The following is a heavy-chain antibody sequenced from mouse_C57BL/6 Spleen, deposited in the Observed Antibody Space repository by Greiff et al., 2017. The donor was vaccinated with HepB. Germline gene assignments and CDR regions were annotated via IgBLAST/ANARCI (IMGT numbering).Heavy chain of an antibody. J-gene: IGHJ4*01. CDR1: GYTFTSYW. Sequence: VQLQQSGAELVKPGASVKLSCKASGYTFTSYWMHWVKQRPGQGLEWIGMIHPNSGSTNYNEKFKSKATLTVDKSSSTAYMQLSSLTSEDAAVYYCARGGSSYGYAMDDWGQGTSVTVSS. D-gene: IGHD1-1*01. CDR3: ARGGSSYGYAMDD. CDR2: IHPNSGST. V-gene: IGHV1-64*01.